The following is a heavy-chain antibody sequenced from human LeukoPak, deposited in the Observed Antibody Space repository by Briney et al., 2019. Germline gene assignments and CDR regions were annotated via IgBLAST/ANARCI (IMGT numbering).Heavy chain of an antibody. CDR2: ISYSGST. Sequence: SETLSLTCTVSGGSISSYYWSWIRQPPGKGLEWIGYISYSGSTNFNPSLKSRVTISVDTSKRQISLKLTSVTAADTAVYYCATNLPGYSYGYWVAWGQGTLVTVSS. V-gene: IGHV4-59*01. CDR1: GGSISSYY. CDR3: ATNLPGYSYGYWVA. D-gene: IGHD5-18*01. J-gene: IGHJ5*02.